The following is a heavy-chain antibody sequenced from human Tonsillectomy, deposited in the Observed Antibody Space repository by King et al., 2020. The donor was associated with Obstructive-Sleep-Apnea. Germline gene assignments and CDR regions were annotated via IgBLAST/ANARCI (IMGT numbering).Heavy chain of an antibody. CDR1: DGSISNYY. CDR2: IYYSGTT. D-gene: IGHD1-26*01. J-gene: IGHJ4*02. V-gene: IGHV4-59*08. CDR3: ARHMRWELPDFDY. Sequence: QLQESGPGLVNPSEPLSLTCTVSDGSISNYYWSWIRQPLGKGLEWIGYIYYSGTTNHNPSLESRVTMSVDTSNNQFSLRLTSVTAADTAVYYCARHMRWELPDFDYWGQGTLVTVAS.